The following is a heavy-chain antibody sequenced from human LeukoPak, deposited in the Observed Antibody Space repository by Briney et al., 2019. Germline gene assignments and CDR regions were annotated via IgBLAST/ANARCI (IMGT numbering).Heavy chain of an antibody. CDR1: GLTFGDYA. CDR3: TSRHFWSGSNYFDY. CDR2: IRSKAYGGTT. V-gene: IGHV3-49*03. D-gene: IGHD3-3*02. Sequence: GGSLRLSCTASGLTFGDYAMSWFRKAPGKGLEWVGFIRSKAYGGTTEYAASVKGRFTISRDDSKSIAYLQMNSLKTEDTAVYYCTSRHFWSGSNYFDYWGQGTLVTVSS. J-gene: IGHJ4*02.